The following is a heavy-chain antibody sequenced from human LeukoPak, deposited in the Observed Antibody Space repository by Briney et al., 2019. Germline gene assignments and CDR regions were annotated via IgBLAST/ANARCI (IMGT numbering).Heavy chain of an antibody. V-gene: IGHV1-69*13. CDR1: GYTFTSYD. D-gene: IGHD1-14*01. Sequence: SVKVSCKASGYTFTSYDINWVRQATGQGLEWMGGIIPIFGTANYAQKFQGRVTITADESTSTAYMELSSLRSEDTAVYYCAQQGEPDFDYWGQGTLVTVSS. CDR3: AQQGEPDFDY. CDR2: IIPIFGTA. J-gene: IGHJ4*02.